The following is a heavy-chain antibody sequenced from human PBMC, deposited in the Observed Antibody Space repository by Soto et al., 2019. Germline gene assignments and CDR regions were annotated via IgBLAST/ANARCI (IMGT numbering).Heavy chain of an antibody. Sequence: SETLSLTCTVSGGSFNSDGYYWSWIRQHPEKGLEWIGYIYSSGTTNYNPSLRSRITISVDTSKNQFSLKLSSVTAADTAVYYCARYMGYCSSTSCHNRWFDPWGQGTLVTVSS. J-gene: IGHJ5*02. CDR2: IYSSGTT. D-gene: IGHD2-2*02. CDR3: ARYMGYCSSTSCHNRWFDP. V-gene: IGHV4-61*08. CDR1: GGSFNSDGYY.